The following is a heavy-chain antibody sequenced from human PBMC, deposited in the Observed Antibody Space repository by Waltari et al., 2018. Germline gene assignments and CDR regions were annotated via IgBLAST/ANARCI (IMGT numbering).Heavy chain of an antibody. J-gene: IGHJ6*03. CDR2: IYTSGTT. CDR3: ARDSSNWSSYYYYYMDV. Sequence: QVQLQESGPGLVKPSETLSLTCTVSGGSISSYYWSWIRQPAGKGLEWIGRIYTSGTTNYNPPLKSRVTRSSDTSKNQFFLRLSSVTAADTAVYYCARDSSNWSSYYYYYMDVWGKGTTVTVSS. V-gene: IGHV4-4*07. CDR1: GGSISSYY. D-gene: IGHD6-13*01.